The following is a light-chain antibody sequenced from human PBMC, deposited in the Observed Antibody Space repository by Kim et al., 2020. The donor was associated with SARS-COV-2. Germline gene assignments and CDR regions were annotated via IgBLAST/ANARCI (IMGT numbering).Light chain of an antibody. V-gene: IGLV3-19*01. CDR1: SLRSYY. Sequence: ALGQTVRLTCQGDSLRSYYANWYQQRPGQAPVLVIYGKNNRPSGIPDRFSGSSSGNTASLTITGAQAEDEADYYCNSRDSSGNHLVFGGGTKLTVL. J-gene: IGLJ3*02. CDR3: NSRDSSGNHLV. CDR2: GKN.